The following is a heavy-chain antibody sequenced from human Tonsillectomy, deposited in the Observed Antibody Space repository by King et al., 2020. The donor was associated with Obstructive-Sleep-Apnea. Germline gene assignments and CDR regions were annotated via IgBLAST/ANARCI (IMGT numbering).Heavy chain of an antibody. V-gene: IGHV3-30*18. CDR1: RFIFSGSG. J-gene: IGHJ6*02. CDR3: AKGGRSPYDHYTLDL. CDR2: ITLDNNNK. Sequence: VQLVQSGGGVVQPGRSLRLSCAASRFIFSGSGVHWVRQAPGKGLEWMAFITLDNNNKSSEDSVKGRFTISRDDSKNTVYLQMSSLRPEDTAVYYCAKGGRSPYDHYTLDLWGQGTTVTVSS.